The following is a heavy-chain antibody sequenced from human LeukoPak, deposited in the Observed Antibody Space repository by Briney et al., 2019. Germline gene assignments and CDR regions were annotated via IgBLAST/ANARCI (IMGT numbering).Heavy chain of an antibody. Sequence: GGSLRLSCAASGFTSGTYWMSWVRQAPGEGLEWVANIKQDGSEKYYVDSVRGRFTISRDNAKNSLYLQMNSLRAEDTAVYYCARDRGSSGWYEFDYWGQGTLATVPS. D-gene: IGHD6-19*01. CDR1: GFTSGTYW. CDR3: ARDRGSSGWYEFDY. CDR2: IKQDGSEK. J-gene: IGHJ4*02. V-gene: IGHV3-7*01.